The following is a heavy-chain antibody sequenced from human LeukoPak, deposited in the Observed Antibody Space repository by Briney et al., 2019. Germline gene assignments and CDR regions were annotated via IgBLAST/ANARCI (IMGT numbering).Heavy chain of an antibody. CDR1: GFTFSNYA. CDR2: ISYDGSNK. V-gene: IGHV3-30-3*01. Sequence: GGSLRLSCAASGFTFSNYAMHWVRQAPGKGLEWVAVISYDGSNKYYADSVKGRFTISRDNSKNTLYLQMNSLRAEDTAVYYCARDHRGVRDYFDYWGQGTLVTVSS. CDR3: ARDHRGVRDYFDY. D-gene: IGHD3-10*01. J-gene: IGHJ4*02.